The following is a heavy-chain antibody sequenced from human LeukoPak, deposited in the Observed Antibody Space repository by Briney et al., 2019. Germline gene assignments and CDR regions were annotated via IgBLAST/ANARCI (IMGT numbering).Heavy chain of an antibody. V-gene: IGHV3-48*01. Sequence: GGSLRLSCAASGFDFKSYSMDWVRQAPGKGLEWISYISTGSAVTYYAESVKGRFTISRDNAKNSLFLEMNNLRAEDTALYFCARAYSYGYATGDIWGQGTLVTVSS. CDR2: ISTGSAVT. CDR1: GFDFKSYS. CDR3: ARAYSYGYATGDI. D-gene: IGHD5-18*01. J-gene: IGHJ4*02.